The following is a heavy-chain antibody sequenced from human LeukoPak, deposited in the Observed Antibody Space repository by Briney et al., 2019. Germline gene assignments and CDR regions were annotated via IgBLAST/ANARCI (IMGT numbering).Heavy chain of an antibody. CDR2: ISYDGSNK. CDR1: GFTFSSYG. V-gene: IGHV3-30*18. D-gene: IGHD1-26*01. Sequence: WGSLRLSCAASGFTFSSYGMHWVRQAPGKGLEWVAVISYDGSNKYYADSVKGRFTISRDNSKNTLYLQMNSLRAEDTAVYYCAKGELRYYFDYWGLGTLVTVSS. J-gene: IGHJ4*02. CDR3: AKGELRYYFDY.